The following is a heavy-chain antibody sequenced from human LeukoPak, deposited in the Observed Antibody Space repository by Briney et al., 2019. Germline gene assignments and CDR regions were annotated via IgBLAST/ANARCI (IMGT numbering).Heavy chain of an antibody. Sequence: PSETLSLTCTVSGGSISSGSYYWSWIRQPAGKGLEWIGRIYTSGSTNYNPSLKSRVTISVVTSKNQFSLKLSSVTAADTAVYYCARVRVQLWSSRSAFDIWGQGTMVTVSS. V-gene: IGHV4-61*02. J-gene: IGHJ3*02. CDR1: GGSISSGSYY. CDR2: IYTSGST. CDR3: ARVRVQLWSSRSAFDI. D-gene: IGHD5-18*01.